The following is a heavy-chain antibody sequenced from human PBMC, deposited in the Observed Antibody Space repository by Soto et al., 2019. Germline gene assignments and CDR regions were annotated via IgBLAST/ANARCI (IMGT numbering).Heavy chain of an antibody. Sequence: QVQLVQSGAEVKKPGSSVKVSCKASGGTFSSYAISWVRQAPGQGLEWMGGIIPIFGTANYAQKFQGRVTITADESTSTAYMELRSLRSEDTAVYYCARIAAAGTWSYYYYGMDVWGQGTTVTVSS. D-gene: IGHD6-13*01. CDR2: IIPIFGTA. CDR3: ARIAAAGTWSYYYYGMDV. CDR1: GGTFSSYA. J-gene: IGHJ6*02. V-gene: IGHV1-69*12.